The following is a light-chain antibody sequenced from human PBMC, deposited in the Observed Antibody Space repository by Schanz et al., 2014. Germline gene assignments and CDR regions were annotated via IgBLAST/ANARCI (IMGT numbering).Light chain of an antibody. CDR3: YSSARGISL. Sequence: QSALTQPASVSASPGQSITISCTGTNTDVGSTYLVSWYQQHPGKAPTLLIFEVNKRPSGVSDRFSASKSGNTASLTVSGLQPEDEADYYCYSSARGISLFGGGTKLTVL. CDR2: EVN. V-gene: IGLV2-23*02. J-gene: IGLJ2*01. CDR1: NTDVGSTYL.